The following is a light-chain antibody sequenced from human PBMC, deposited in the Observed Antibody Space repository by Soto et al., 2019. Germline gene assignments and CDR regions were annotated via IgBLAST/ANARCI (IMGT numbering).Light chain of an antibody. CDR3: QQYNSLWT. CDR1: QSISSW. V-gene: IGKV1-5*03. Sequence: DIQMTQSPSTLSASVGDRVTITCRASQSISSWLAWYQQKPGKAPKLLIYKASSLGSGVPSRFSGSGYGTEFTLTISSLQPDDFATYYCQQYNSLWTFGRGTKVEIK. J-gene: IGKJ1*01. CDR2: KAS.